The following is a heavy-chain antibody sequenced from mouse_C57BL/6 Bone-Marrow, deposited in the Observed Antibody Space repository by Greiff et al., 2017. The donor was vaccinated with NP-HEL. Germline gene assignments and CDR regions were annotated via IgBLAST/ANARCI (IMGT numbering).Heavy chain of an antibody. Sequence: VQLQQPGAELVRPGSSVKLSCKASGYTFTSYWMHWVKQRPIQGLEWIGNIDPSDSETHYNQKFKDKATLTVDKSSSTAYMQLSRLTSEDSAVYYCARYVYYGWDYWGQGTTLTVSS. CDR2: IDPSDSET. D-gene: IGHD2-1*01. CDR1: GYTFTSYW. J-gene: IGHJ2*01. V-gene: IGHV1-52*01. CDR3: ARYVYYGWDY.